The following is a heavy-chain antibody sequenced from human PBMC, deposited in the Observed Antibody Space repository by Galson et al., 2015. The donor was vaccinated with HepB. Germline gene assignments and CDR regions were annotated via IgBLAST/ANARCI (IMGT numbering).Heavy chain of an antibody. CDR2: ISSSGSTI. Sequence: SLRLSCAASGFTFSSCEMNWVRQAPGKGLEWVSYISSSGSTIYYADSVKGRFTISRDNAKNSLYLQMNSLRAEDTAVYYCAREIAVAGLYYFDYWGQGTLVTVSS. J-gene: IGHJ4*02. CDR3: AREIAVAGLYYFDY. V-gene: IGHV3-48*03. CDR1: GFTFSSCE. D-gene: IGHD6-19*01.